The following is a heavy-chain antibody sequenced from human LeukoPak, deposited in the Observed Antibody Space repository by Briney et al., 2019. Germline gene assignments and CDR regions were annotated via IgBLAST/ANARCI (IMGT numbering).Heavy chain of an antibody. D-gene: IGHD1-14*01. J-gene: IGHJ4*02. CDR3: AKAGLGSEPIDY. V-gene: IGHV3-30*02. Sequence: GGSLRLSCAASGFTFSSYGMHWVRQAPGKGLEWVAVIWYDGSNKYYADSVKGRFTISRDNSKNTLYLQMNSLRAEDTAVYYCAKAGLGSEPIDYWGQGTLVTVSS. CDR2: IWYDGSNK. CDR1: GFTFSSYG.